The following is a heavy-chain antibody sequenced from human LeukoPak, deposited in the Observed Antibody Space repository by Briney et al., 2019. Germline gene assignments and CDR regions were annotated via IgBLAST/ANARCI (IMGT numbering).Heavy chain of an antibody. V-gene: IGHV3-48*01. CDR1: GFTLSSYS. Sequence: GGSLRLSCAASGFTLSSYSMNWVRQAPGKGLEWVSFISSSSGPIYYADSVKGRFTISRDNAKNSLYLQMNSLRAEDTAVYYSAREMDAFDIWGQGTMVTVSS. CDR3: AREMDAFDI. J-gene: IGHJ3*02. CDR2: ISSSSGPI.